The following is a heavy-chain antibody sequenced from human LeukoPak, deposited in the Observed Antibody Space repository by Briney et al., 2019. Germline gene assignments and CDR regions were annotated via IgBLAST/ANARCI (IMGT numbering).Heavy chain of an antibody. V-gene: IGHV3-30*18. CDR1: GFTFDDYA. CDR2: MSNDGSNK. CDR3: AKSGIAAAGQRGYFDY. D-gene: IGHD6-13*01. Sequence: GRSLRLSCAASGFTFDDYAMHWVRQAPGKGLEWVAVMSNDGSNKYYAGSVKGRFTISRDNSKNTLYLQMNSLRAEDTAIYYCAKSGIAAAGQRGYFDYWGQGTLVTVSS. J-gene: IGHJ4*02.